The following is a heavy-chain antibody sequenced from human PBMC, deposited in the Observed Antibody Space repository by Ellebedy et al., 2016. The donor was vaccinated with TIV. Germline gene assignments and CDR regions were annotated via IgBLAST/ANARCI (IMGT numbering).Heavy chain of an antibody. CDR1: GFTFSGYW. CDR3: ARDNYVGYDWLGGNSFDS. Sequence: GGSLRLSXVASGFTFSGYWMSWVRQAPGKGLEWVANIQQDGSDKYYVDSVKGRFTISRDNALNSLYLQMNSLRADDTAIYYCARDNYVGYDWLGGNSFDSWGQGTLVTVFS. J-gene: IGHJ4*02. CDR2: IQQDGSDK. D-gene: IGHD5-12*01. V-gene: IGHV3-7*03.